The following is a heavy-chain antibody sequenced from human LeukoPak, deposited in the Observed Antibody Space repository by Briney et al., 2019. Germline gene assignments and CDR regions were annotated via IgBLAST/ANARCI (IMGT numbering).Heavy chain of an antibody. V-gene: IGHV3-74*01. J-gene: IGHJ4*02. CDR3: ARDHYYDSSGYYLYY. Sequence: PGGSLRLSCAASGFTFSSDWMHWVRQAPGKGLVWVSRINSDGSSTSYADSVKGRFTISRDNAKNTLYLQMNSLRAEDTAVYYCARDHYYDSSGYYLYYWGQGTLVTVSS. CDR1: GFTFSSDW. D-gene: IGHD3-22*01. CDR2: INSDGSST.